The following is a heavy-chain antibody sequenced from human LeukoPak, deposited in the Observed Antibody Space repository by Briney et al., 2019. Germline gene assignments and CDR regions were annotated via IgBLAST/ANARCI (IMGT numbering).Heavy chain of an antibody. CDR2: IYHSGST. D-gene: IGHD3-22*01. Sequence: PSETLSLTCTVSGYSISSGYYWGWIRQPPGKGLEWIGSIYHSGSTYYNPSLKSRVTISVDTSKNQFSLKLSSVTAADTAVYYCARTLNYYYDSSGYSNWFDPWGQGTLVTVSS. CDR1: GYSISSGYY. J-gene: IGHJ5*02. CDR3: ARTLNYYYDSSGYSNWFDP. V-gene: IGHV4-38-2*02.